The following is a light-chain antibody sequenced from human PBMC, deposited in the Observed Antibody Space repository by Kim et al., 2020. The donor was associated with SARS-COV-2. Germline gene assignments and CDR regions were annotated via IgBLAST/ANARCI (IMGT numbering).Light chain of an antibody. V-gene: IGKV3-20*01. Sequence: SPGEGATLSCRASQSVNNIYLAWYQQKPGQAPRLLIYGASIRAIGIPDRFSGRGSGTDFTLTISRVEPEDFAVYYCQQYARTPLTFGGGTKVDIK. J-gene: IGKJ4*01. CDR2: GAS. CDR3: QQYARTPLT. CDR1: QSVNNIY.